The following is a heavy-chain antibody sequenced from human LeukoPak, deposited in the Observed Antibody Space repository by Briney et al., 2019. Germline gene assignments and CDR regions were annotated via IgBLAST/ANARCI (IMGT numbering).Heavy chain of an antibody. J-gene: IGHJ4*02. CDR2: IRQDGGEK. CDR1: GFTFSNYR. D-gene: IGHD3-10*01. V-gene: IGHV3-7*01. Sequence: LAGGTLRLSCAASGFTFSNYRMSWGRQAQGKGLEWVANIRQDGGEKNYVDSVKGRFSISRDNGKNSLYLQMNSLIVEDTAVYYCMRQNRAYYFGHWGQGTLVTVSS. CDR3: MRQNRAYYFGH.